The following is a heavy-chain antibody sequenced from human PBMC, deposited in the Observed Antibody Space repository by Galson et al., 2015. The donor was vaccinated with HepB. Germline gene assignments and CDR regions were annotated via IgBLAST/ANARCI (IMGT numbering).Heavy chain of an antibody. CDR1: GYTFSTYS. V-gene: IGHV1-18*01. Sequence: SVKVSCKASGYTFSTYSITWVRQAPGQGLEWMGWISPYNRDTKYARKFQGRVTMTTDTFTSTAYMELRSLRSDDTAFYYCARGALVGVVGGRQNNWFAPRGQGTLVTVSS. CDR3: ARGALVGVVGGRQNNWFAP. D-gene: IGHD2-15*01. J-gene: IGHJ5*02. CDR2: ISPYNRDT.